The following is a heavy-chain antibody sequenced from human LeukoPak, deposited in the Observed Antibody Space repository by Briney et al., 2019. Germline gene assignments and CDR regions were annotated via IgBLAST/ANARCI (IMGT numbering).Heavy chain of an antibody. Sequence: GRSLRLSCAASGFTFSSYAMHWVRQAPGKGLEWVAVISYDGSNKYYADSVKGRFTISRDNSKNTLYLQMNSLRAEDTAVYYCARDQDRYCSGGSCYSFDYWGQGTLVTVSS. V-gene: IGHV3-30*04. CDR2: ISYDGSNK. J-gene: IGHJ4*02. CDR1: GFTFSSYA. D-gene: IGHD2-15*01. CDR3: ARDQDRYCSGGSCYSFDY.